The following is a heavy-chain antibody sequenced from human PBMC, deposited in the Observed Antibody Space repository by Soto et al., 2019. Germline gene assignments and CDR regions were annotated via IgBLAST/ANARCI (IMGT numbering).Heavy chain of an antibody. J-gene: IGHJ4*02. CDR3: ATPAYDY. CDR1: GFIFSTSGSAFSRYA. Sequence: PGGSLRLSCAASGFIFSTSGSAFSRYAMTWVRQTPGKALEWVSSISGSGVRTYYSDSVRGRFTISRDNSKDRLYLEMNSVRAEDTAVYYCATPAYDYWSQGTLVTVSS. CDR2: ISGSGVRT. D-gene: IGHD3-16*01. V-gene: IGHV3-23*01.